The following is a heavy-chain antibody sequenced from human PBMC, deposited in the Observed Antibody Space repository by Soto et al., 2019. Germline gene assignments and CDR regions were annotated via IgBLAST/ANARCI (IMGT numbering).Heavy chain of an antibody. CDR3: ARDKRDLRFLEWSYYFDY. V-gene: IGHV3-30-3*01. J-gene: IGHJ4*02. CDR1: GFTFSSCA. CDR2: ISYDGSNK. D-gene: IGHD3-3*01. Sequence: QVQLVESGGGVVQPGRSLRLSCAASGFTFSSCAMHWVRQAPGKGLEWVAVISYDGSNKYYADSVKCRFTVSRDNSKNTLYLQVNSLRAEDTAVYYCARDKRDLRFLEWSYYFDYWGQGTLVTVSS.